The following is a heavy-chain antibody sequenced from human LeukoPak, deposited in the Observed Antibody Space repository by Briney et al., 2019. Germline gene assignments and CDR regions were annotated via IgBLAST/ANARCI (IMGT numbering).Heavy chain of an antibody. CDR3: ARVKGRYFDWLLSAFDY. J-gene: IGHJ4*02. CDR1: GFTFSSYA. V-gene: IGHV3-30*04. CDR2: ISYDGSNK. D-gene: IGHD3-9*01. Sequence: PGGSLRLSCAASGFTFSSYAMHWVRRAPGKGLEWVAVISYDGSNKYYADSVKGRFTISRDNSKNTLYLQMNSLRAEDTAVYYCARVKGRYFDWLLSAFDYWGQGTLVTVSS.